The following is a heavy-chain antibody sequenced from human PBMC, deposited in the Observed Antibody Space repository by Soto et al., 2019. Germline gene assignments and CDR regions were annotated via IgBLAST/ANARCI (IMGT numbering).Heavy chain of an antibody. CDR2: IYWDDDK. V-gene: IGHV2-5*02. J-gene: IGHJ4*02. CDR3: AHSRSIAAAGDFDY. Sequence: QITWKDSGPTLVKPTQTLTLTCTFSGFSLSTCGVGVGWIRQPPGKALEWLALIYWDDDKRYSPSLKTRLPITKDTAKNQVVLTMSNVHPVDAATYYCAHSRSIAAAGDFDYWGQGPLVTASS. D-gene: IGHD6-13*01. CDR1: GFSLSTCGVG.